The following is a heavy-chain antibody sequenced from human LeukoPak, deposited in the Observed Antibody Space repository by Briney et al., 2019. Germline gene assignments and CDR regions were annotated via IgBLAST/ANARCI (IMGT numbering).Heavy chain of an antibody. CDR2: IYYSGST. J-gene: IGHJ4*02. CDR3: ARRGGSYYWDY. CDR1: GGSISSSSYY. Sequence: SETLSLTCTVSGGSISSSSYYWGWIRQPPGKGLEWIGYIYYSGSTNYNPSLKSRVTISVDTSKNQFSLKLSSVTAADTAVYYCARRGGSYYWDYWGQGTLVTVSS. V-gene: IGHV4-61*05. D-gene: IGHD1-26*01.